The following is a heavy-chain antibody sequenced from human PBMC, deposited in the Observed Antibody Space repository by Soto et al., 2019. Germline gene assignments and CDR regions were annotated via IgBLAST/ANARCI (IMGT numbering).Heavy chain of an antibody. Sequence: PSQTLSLTCAISGDSVSGNSAAWNWIRQSPSRGLEWLGRTYYRSRWYNDYAVSVKSRITINPDTSKNQFSLQLNSVTPEDTAVYYCARGLYDSSGYLTMGYSYYGMDVWGQGTTVTVSS. CDR3: ARGLYDSSGYLTMGYSYYGMDV. V-gene: IGHV6-1*01. CDR1: GDSVSGNSAA. J-gene: IGHJ6*02. CDR2: TYYRSRWYN. D-gene: IGHD3-22*01.